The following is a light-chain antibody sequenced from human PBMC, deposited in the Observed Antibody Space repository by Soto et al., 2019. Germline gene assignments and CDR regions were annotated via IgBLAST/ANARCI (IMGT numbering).Light chain of an antibody. V-gene: IGKV3-20*01. J-gene: IGKJ3*01. CDR1: QSVSSSY. CDR3: QQYGSTPVLT. CDR2: GAS. Sequence: EIVLTQSPGTLSLSPGERATLSCRASQSVSSSYLAWYQQKPGQAPRLLIYGASSRATGIPDRLSGSGAGRGLSLTISSREPEDFEVYYCQQYGSTPVLTFGAGTKVDIK.